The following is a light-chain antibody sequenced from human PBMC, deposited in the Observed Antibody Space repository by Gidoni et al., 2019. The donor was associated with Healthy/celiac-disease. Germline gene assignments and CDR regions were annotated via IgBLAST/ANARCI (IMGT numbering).Light chain of an antibody. Sequence: DIQMTQSPSSLSASVGDRVTITCRASQRISSYLNWYQQKQGKAPKLLIYAASSLQSGGPSRFSGSGSGTDFTLTISSLQPEDFATYYCQQSYSTPWTFGQGTKVEIK. V-gene: IGKV1-39*01. CDR1: QRISSY. CDR3: QQSYSTPWT. J-gene: IGKJ1*01. CDR2: AAS.